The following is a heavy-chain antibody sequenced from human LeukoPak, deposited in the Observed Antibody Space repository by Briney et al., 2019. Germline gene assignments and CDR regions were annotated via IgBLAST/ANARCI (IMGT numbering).Heavy chain of an antibody. Sequence: GGSLRLSCAASGFXFSDYYISWIRQAPGKGLEWVSYISTSSSYTNYADSVKGRFTISRANAENSLYLQMNSLRAEDTAVYYCARGYSTVDYWGQGTLVTVSS. CDR2: ISTSSSYT. CDR1: GFXFSDYY. CDR3: ARGYSTVDY. J-gene: IGHJ4*02. D-gene: IGHD1-26*01. V-gene: IGHV3-11*03.